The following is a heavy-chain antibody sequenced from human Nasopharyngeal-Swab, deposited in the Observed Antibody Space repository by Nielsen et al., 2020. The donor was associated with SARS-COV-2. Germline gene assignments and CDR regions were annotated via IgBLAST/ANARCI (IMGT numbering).Heavy chain of an antibody. CDR1: GYTFTGYY. V-gene: IGHV1-2*06. CDR2: INPNSGGT. Sequence: VKVSCKASGYTFTGYYMHWVRQAPGQGLEWMGRINPNSGGTNYAQKFQGRVTMTRDTSISTAYMELSRLRSDDTAVYYCARTAAARGDYYYYGMDVWGQGTTVTVSS. D-gene: IGHD6-13*01. CDR3: ARTAAARGDYYYYGMDV. J-gene: IGHJ6*02.